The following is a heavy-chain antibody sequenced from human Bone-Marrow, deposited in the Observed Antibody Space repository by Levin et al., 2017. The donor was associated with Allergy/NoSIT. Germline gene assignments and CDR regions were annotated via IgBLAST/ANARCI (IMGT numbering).Heavy chain of an antibody. CDR1: GFNFSTYW. Sequence: PGGSLRLSCAASGFNFSTYWMSWVRQAPGKGLQWLANIKQDGSEKYSVDSVKGRFTISRDNAKKSLYLQMSSLRAEDTAVYYCARAPPYAAMIPYYFDDWGQGTLVIVSS. CDR2: IKQDGSEK. V-gene: IGHV3-7*01. D-gene: IGHD5-18*01. J-gene: IGHJ4*02. CDR3: ARAPPYAAMIPYYFDD.